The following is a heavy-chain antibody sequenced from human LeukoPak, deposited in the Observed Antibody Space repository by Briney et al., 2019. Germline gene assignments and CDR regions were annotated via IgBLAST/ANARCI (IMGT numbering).Heavy chain of an antibody. Sequence: GGSLRLSCAASGFTVSSNYMSWVRQAPGKGLEWVSVIYSGGSTYYADSVKGRFTISRDNSKNTLYLQMNSLRAEDTAVYYCARDNYYYDSSGYYDWFDPWGQGTLVTVSS. V-gene: IGHV3-66*01. D-gene: IGHD3-22*01. J-gene: IGHJ5*02. CDR1: GFTVSSNY. CDR2: IYSGGST. CDR3: ARDNYYYDSSGYYDWFDP.